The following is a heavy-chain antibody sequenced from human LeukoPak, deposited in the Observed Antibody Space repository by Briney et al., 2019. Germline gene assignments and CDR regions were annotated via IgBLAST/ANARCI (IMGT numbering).Heavy chain of an antibody. D-gene: IGHD6-13*01. CDR1: GFTFSRFW. J-gene: IGHJ4*02. CDR2: IKQDGSEK. Sequence: GGSLRLSCATSGFTFSRFWMSWVRQAPGKGLEWVANIKQDGSEKYYVDSVKGRFTISRDNAKNSLYLQMNSLRAEDTAVYYCATTAYSSRNYWGQGTLVTVSS. V-gene: IGHV3-7*03. CDR3: ATTAYSSRNY.